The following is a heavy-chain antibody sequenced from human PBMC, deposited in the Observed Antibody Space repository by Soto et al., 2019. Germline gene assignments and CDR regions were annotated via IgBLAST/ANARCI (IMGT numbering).Heavy chain of an antibody. CDR2: TYYRSRWYN. Sequence: PSQTLSLTCAISGDSVSSNSAAWNWIRQSPSRGLEWLGRTYYRSRWYNDYAVSVKSRITVNPDTSKNQFSLQLKSVTPEDTAVYYCAKGDNLGPKTGYAFDPWGQGIMVTVSS. CDR1: GDSVSSNSAA. D-gene: IGHD5-12*01. CDR3: AKGDNLGPKTGYAFDP. V-gene: IGHV6-1*01. J-gene: IGHJ5*02.